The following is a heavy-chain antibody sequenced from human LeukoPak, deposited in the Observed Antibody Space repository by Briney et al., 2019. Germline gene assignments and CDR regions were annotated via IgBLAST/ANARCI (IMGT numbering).Heavy chain of an antibody. Sequence: GGSLRLSCAASGFTFSSYGMHWVRQAPGKGLEWVAFIRYDGSNKYYADSVKGRFTISRDNSKNTLYLQMNSLRAEDTAVYYCAKEEDSSGYYRYPNLDYWGQGTLVTVSS. CDR2: IRYDGSNK. V-gene: IGHV3-30*02. D-gene: IGHD3-22*01. CDR1: GFTFSSYG. J-gene: IGHJ4*02. CDR3: AKEEDSSGYYRYPNLDY.